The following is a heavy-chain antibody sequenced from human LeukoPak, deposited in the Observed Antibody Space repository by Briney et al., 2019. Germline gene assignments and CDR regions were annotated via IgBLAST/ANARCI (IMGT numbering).Heavy chain of an antibody. V-gene: IGHV4-34*01. CDR2: INHSGRT. CDR1: GGSFSAYY. D-gene: IGHD3-10*01. CDR3: ARGRVTMVRGVSRTNYYGMDV. Sequence: PSETLSLTCAVYGGSFSAYYWSWLRQPPGKGLEWIGEINHSGRTNYNPSLKSRVTISVDASKNQFSLKLNSVTAADTAVYYCARGRVTMVRGVSRTNYYGMDVWGKGTTVTVSS. J-gene: IGHJ6*04.